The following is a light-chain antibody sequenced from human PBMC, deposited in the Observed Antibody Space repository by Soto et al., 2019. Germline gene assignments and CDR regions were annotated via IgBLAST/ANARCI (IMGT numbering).Light chain of an antibody. CDR3: CSYAGSYSYV. CDR2: DVT. CDR1: SSDVGGYNY. J-gene: IGLJ7*01. V-gene: IGLV2-11*01. Sequence: ALTQPRSVSGSPGQSVTISCAGTSSDVGGYNYVSWYQQHPGKAPKLMIYDVTKRPSGVPNRFSGSKSGNRASLTISGLQAEDEADYYCCSYAGSYSYVFGVGTQLTVL.